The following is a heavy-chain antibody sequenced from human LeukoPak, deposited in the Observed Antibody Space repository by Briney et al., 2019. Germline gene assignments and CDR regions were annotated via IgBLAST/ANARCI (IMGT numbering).Heavy chain of an antibody. V-gene: IGHV4-59*01. CDR2: ITYNGST. Sequence: PSETLSLTCTVSDASISGSYWSWIRQPPGKGLEWTGYITYNGSTNYNPSFKSRVTMSVDVSKNQFSLKLRSVTAADTAVYYCARDSVFETNWFDPWGQGTLVTVSS. J-gene: IGHJ5*02. CDR3: ARDSVFETNWFDP. D-gene: IGHD3-16*01. CDR1: DASISGSY.